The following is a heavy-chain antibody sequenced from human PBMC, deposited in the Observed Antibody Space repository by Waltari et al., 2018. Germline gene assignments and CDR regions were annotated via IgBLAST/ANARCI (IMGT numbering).Heavy chain of an antibody. D-gene: IGHD1-26*01. CDR2: IFHIFGTA. CDR3: ARVVGYYSDY. J-gene: IGHJ4*02. V-gene: IGHV1-69*12. Sequence: QVQLVQSGAEVKKPGSSVKVSCKASGGTFSSYAISWVRQAPGQEVEWMGGIFHIFGTANYAQKVQGRVTITADESTSTAYMELSSLRSEDTAVYYCARVVGYYSDYWGQGTLVTVSS. CDR1: GGTFSSYA.